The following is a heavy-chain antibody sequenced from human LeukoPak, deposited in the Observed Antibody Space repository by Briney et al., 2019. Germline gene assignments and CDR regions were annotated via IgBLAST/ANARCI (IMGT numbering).Heavy chain of an antibody. D-gene: IGHD3-10*01. J-gene: IGHJ6*02. V-gene: IGHV4-61*02. CDR1: GGSISSGSSY. CDR3: ARWSVDPPSRVVSYGMDV. CDR2: IYTSGST. Sequence: PSPSLSLTRTVSGGSISSGSSYWSWIRQQGGSGLEWIGRIYTSGSTKYNPSLKSRVTISANSSKNQRSHKLSPATAADTAGYYCARWSVDPPSRVVSYGMDVWGQGTTVTVSS.